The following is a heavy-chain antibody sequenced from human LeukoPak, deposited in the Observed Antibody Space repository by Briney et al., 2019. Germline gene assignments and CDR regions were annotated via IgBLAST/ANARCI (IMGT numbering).Heavy chain of an antibody. V-gene: IGHV4-38-2*02. CDR2: IYYSGST. CDR3: ASLRVPGDFDY. CDR1: GFSISSDYY. Sequence: SETLSLTCTVSGFSISSDYYWAWIRQPPGQGLEWIGNIYYSGSTYYNPSLKSRLTMSVDTSKNQFSLKLRSVTAADTAVYYCASLRVPGDFDYWGQGTLVTVSS. J-gene: IGHJ4*02.